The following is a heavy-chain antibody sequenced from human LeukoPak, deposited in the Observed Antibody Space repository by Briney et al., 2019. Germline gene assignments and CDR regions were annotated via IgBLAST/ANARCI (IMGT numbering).Heavy chain of an antibody. J-gene: IGHJ4*02. CDR3: ARDSSGYYXGLDY. CDR2: IIPIFGTA. D-gene: IGHD3-22*01. Sequence: SVKVSCKASGGTFSSYAISWVRQAPGQGLEWMGGIIPIFGTANYAQKFQGRVTITADESTSTAYMELSSLRSEDTAVYYCARDSSGYYXGLDYWGQGTLXTVSS. CDR1: GGTFSSYA. V-gene: IGHV1-69*13.